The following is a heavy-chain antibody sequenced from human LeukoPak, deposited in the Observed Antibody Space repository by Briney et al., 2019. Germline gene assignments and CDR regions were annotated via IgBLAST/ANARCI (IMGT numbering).Heavy chain of an antibody. D-gene: IGHD3-22*01. J-gene: IGHJ4*02. CDR2: IKQEGSEK. V-gene: IGHV3-7*04. Sequence: GGSLRLSCAASGFTFSSYAMSWVRQAPGKGLEWVANIKQEGSEKYYVDSVKGRFTISRDNAKNSLFLQMNSLRAEDTAVYYCARAYYDNSGYLGYWGQGTLVTVSS. CDR1: GFTFSSYA. CDR3: ARAYYDNSGYLGY.